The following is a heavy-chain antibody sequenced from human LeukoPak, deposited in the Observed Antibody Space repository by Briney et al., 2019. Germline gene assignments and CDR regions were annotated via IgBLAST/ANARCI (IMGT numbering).Heavy chain of an antibody. CDR1: GFTFSSYS. D-gene: IGHD6-19*01. CDR3: ARESISSGWSTFDY. J-gene: IGHJ4*02. V-gene: IGHV3-21*01. Sequence: SGGSLRLSCAASGFTFSSYSMNWVRRAPGKGLEWVSSISSSSSYIYYADSVKGRFTISRDNAKNSLYLQMNSLRAEDTAVYYCARESISSGWSTFDYWGQGTLVTVSS. CDR2: ISSSSSYI.